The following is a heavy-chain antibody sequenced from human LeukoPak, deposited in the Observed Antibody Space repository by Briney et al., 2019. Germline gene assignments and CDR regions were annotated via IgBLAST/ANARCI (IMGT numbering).Heavy chain of an antibody. V-gene: IGHV3-9*01. D-gene: IGHD6-19*01. J-gene: IGHJ1*01. CDR3: AKGPSGIALAGSPKYFQH. CDR1: GFTFDDYA. Sequence: PGGSLRLSCAASGFTFDDYAMHWVRQAPGKGLEWVSGISWNSGSIDYVDSVKGRFTISRDNAKNSLYLQMNSLRAEDTALYYCAKGPSGIALAGSPKYFQHWGQGTPVTVSS. CDR2: ISWNSGSI.